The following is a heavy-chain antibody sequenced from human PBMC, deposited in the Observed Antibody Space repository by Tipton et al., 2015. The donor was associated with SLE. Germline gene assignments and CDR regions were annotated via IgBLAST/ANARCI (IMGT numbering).Heavy chain of an antibody. Sequence: TLSLTCTVSGGSISSSPYYWAWIRQPPGKGLEWIGHIFYTGSTTYNPSLKSRVTISVDTSKSQIFLSLNSVTAADTAMYYCARGTPFMEWERNYFDPWGQGTLVTVSS. D-gene: IGHD3-3*01. CDR2: IFYTGST. CDR1: GGSISSSPYY. CDR3: ARGTPFMEWERNYFDP. J-gene: IGHJ5*02. V-gene: IGHV4-61*05.